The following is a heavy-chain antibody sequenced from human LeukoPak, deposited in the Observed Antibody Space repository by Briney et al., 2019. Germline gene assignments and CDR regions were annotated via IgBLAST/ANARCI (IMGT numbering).Heavy chain of an antibody. Sequence: GASVKVSCKASGYTFTSYSMHWVRQAPGQGLEWMGIINPSGGRTGYTQKFQGRVTMTRDTPTSTVYMELASLRSEDTAVYYCAREGRSDILTGHTTPYFDYWGQGTLVTVSS. CDR3: AREGRSDILTGHTTPYFDY. CDR1: GYTFTSYS. J-gene: IGHJ4*02. CDR2: INPSGGRT. V-gene: IGHV1-46*01. D-gene: IGHD3-9*01.